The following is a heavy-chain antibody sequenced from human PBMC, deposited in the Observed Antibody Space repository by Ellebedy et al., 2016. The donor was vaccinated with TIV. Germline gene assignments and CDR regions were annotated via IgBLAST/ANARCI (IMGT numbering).Heavy chain of an antibody. D-gene: IGHD2-15*01. Sequence: PGGSLRLSYAASGFAFGGFCMNWVRQAPGKGLEWVSSISTISDDVHHADSVKGRFTISRDNAKNSIYLQMNNLGPEDTAVYYCARFSRGAPFVDYLYYMDVWGKGTAVTVSS. CDR3: ARFSRGAPFVDYLYYMDV. J-gene: IGHJ6*03. CDR1: GFAFGGFC. V-gene: IGHV3-21*01. CDR2: ISTISDDV.